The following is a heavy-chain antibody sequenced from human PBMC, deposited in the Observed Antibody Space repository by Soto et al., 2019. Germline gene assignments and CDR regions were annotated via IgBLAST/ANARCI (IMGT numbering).Heavy chain of an antibody. CDR2: ISGSGDST. V-gene: IGHV3-23*01. Sequence: EVQLLDSGGGLVQPGGSLRLSCAASGFTFSSYAMNWVRQAPGKGLEWVSVISGSGDSTYYADSVKGRFTISRDNSKNTLDLQMNSLRTEDTAVYYCARRGPGTYLDYWGQGTLVTVSS. D-gene: IGHD6-13*01. J-gene: IGHJ4*02. CDR1: GFTFSSYA. CDR3: ARRGPGTYLDY.